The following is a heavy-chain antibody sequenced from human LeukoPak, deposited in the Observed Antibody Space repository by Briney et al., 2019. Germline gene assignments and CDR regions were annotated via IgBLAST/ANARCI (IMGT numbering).Heavy chain of an antibody. J-gene: IGHJ4*02. Sequence: GGSLRLSCAASGFTSSDYYMSWLRQAPGKGLEWVSYISSSGSTIYYADSVKGRFTISRDNAKNSLYLQMNSLRAEDTAVYYCVSYDILPGWYFDYWGQGTLVTVSS. V-gene: IGHV3-11*04. CDR2: ISSSGSTI. CDR1: GFTSSDYY. D-gene: IGHD3-22*01. CDR3: VSYDILPGWYFDY.